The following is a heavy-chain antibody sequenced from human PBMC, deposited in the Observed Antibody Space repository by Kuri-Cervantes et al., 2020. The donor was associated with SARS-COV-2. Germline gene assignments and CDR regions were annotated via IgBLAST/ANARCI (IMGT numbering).Heavy chain of an antibody. V-gene: IGHV3-30*02. CDR3: AREDVAAAGKVDYYYGMDV. CDR2: IRYDGSNK. Sequence: GESLKISCAASGFTFSSYAMHWVRQAPGKGLEWVAFIRYDGSNKYFADSVKGRFTISRDNAKNSLYLQMNSLRAEDTAVYYCAREDVAAAGKVDYYYGMDVWGQGTTVTVSS. J-gene: IGHJ6*02. CDR1: GFTFSSYA. D-gene: IGHD6-13*01.